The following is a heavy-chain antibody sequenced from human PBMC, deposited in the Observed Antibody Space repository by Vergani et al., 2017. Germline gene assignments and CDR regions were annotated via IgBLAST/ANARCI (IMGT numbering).Heavy chain of an antibody. D-gene: IGHD3-3*01. Sequence: QVQLVESGGGVVQPGRSLRLSCAASGFTFSRYAMHWVRQAPGKGLEWVAVISNDGSDKYYADSVKGRFTISRDNSKNTLYLQMNSLRAEDTAVYYCATALYYDVWNGYYRGPYFDYWGQGTLVTVSS. J-gene: IGHJ4*02. CDR1: GFTFSRYA. CDR2: ISNDGSDK. CDR3: ATALYYDVWNGYYRGPYFDY. V-gene: IGHV3-30*04.